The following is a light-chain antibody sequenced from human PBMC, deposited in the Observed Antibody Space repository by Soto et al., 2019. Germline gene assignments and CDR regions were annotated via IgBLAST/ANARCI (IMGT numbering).Light chain of an antibody. Sequence: DIQMTQSPSTLSASVGDRVTITCRASQTINHFLNWYQQRPGKVPKLLIYAASTLESGVPSRFSGNGSRTELNRTIESLQPEDFANYCCKQSYSPPKTFGPGTKLDIK. CDR2: AAS. J-gene: IGKJ1*01. CDR1: QTINHF. V-gene: IGKV1-39*01. CDR3: KQSYSPPKT.